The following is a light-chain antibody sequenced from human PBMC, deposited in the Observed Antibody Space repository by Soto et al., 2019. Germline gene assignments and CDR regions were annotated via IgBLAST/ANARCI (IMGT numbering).Light chain of an antibody. CDR3: SSYTSSSTLYV. V-gene: IGLV2-14*01. CDR1: SSDVGGYNY. J-gene: IGLJ1*01. CDR2: EVS. Sequence: QSALTQTASVSGSPRQSITISCTGTSSDVGGYNYVSWYQQHPGKAPKLMIYEVSNRPSGVSNRFSGSKSGNTASLTISGLQAEDEADYYCSSYTSSSTLYVFGTGTKLTVL.